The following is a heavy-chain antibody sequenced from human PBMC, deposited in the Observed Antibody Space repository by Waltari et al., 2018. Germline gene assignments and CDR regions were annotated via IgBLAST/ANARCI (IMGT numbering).Heavy chain of an antibody. CDR3: AKILERGGGGVY. V-gene: IGHV3-23*01. CDR1: GITLRDLA. CDR2: IGGDTT. J-gene: IGHJ4*02. Sequence: EVQFFDSGGGLVQPGGSLRLSCAASGITLRDLAISWVRQAPGKGLEWVSVIGGDTTIYGESVQGRFTISRDDSRNTVYLQMNNLRAEDTAVYYCAKILERGGGGVYWGLGTLVTVSS. D-gene: IGHD3-16*01.